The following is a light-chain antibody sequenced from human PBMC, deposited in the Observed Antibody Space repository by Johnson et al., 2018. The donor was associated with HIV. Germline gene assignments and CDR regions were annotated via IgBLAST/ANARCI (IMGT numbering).Light chain of an antibody. V-gene: IGLV1-51*01. CDR3: GTWGSSLGAGV. CDR1: SSNIGNNY. J-gene: IGLJ1*01. Sequence: QSVLTQPPSVSAAPGQKVTISCSGSSSNIGNNYVSWYQQLPGTAPKLLIYDNNKRPSGIPGRFSGSKSGPSATLGITGLQTGDAADYYCGTWGSSLGAGVYGTGTNVTFL. CDR2: DNN.